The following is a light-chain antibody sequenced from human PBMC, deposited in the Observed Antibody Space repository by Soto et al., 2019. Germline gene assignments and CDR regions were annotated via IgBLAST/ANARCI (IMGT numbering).Light chain of an antibody. CDR1: QSVSSNY. Sequence: IVLTQPPDTLSLSPGERASLSCRASQSVSSNYLAWYQQIPGQAPRPLIYGASSRVPGIPDRFSGSGSGTDFTLTISRLEPEDFAVYYCQQYGSNWPITFGQGTRLEI. J-gene: IGKJ5*01. V-gene: IGKV3-20*01. CDR2: GAS. CDR3: QQYGSNWPIT.